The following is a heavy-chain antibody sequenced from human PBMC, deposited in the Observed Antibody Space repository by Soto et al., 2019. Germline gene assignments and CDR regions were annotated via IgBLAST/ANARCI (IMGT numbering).Heavy chain of an antibody. Sequence: AASVNVSWKAAGYTFTSDGISWGSQAPGQGLEWMGWISACNGNTSYAQKFQGRVTMTRDTSTSTVYMELSSLRSEDTAVYYCARDRIVVVITSYYYYYSGMDVWGQGTTVTVSS. J-gene: IGHJ6*02. D-gene: IGHD3-22*01. CDR1: GYTFTSDG. V-gene: IGHV1-18*01. CDR3: ARDRIVVVITSYYYYYSGMDV. CDR2: ISACNGNT.